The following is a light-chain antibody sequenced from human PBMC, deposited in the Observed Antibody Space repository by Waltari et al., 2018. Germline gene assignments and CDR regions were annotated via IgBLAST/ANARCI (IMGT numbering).Light chain of an antibody. Sequence: DIQMTQSPSTLSASVGDRVTLTCRASQSISSWLAWYQQRPGKAPKLLIYDAYSLKSGVPSRFSGSGFGTEFTLTISSLQPDDFATYWCQQYNIYSPQAFGQGTKVEVK. CDR1: QSISSW. V-gene: IGKV1-5*01. J-gene: IGKJ1*01. CDR3: QQYNIYSPQA. CDR2: DAY.